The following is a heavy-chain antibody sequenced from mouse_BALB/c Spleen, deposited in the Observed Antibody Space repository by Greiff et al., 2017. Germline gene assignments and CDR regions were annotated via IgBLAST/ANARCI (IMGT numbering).Heavy chain of an antibody. CDR1: GFTFSSYT. D-gene: IGHD2-4*01. CDR2: ISSGGSYT. CDR3: TRDHVDYDDINWFAY. Sequence: EVQLVESGGGLVKPGGSLKLSCAASGFTFSSYTMSWVRQTPEKRLEWVATISSGGSYTYYPDSVKGRFTISRDNAKNTLYLQMSSLKSEDTAMYYCTRDHVDYDDINWFAYWGQGTLGTVSA. V-gene: IGHV5-6-4*01. J-gene: IGHJ3*01.